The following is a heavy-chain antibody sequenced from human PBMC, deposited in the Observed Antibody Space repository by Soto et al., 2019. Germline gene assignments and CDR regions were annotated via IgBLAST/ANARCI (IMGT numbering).Heavy chain of an antibody. V-gene: IGHV3-33*01. CDR2: IWYDGSNK. CDR3: ARERVVGENWFDP. CDR1: GFTFSSYG. D-gene: IGHD2-2*01. J-gene: IGHJ5*02. Sequence: QVQLVESGGGVVQPGRSLRLSCAASGFTFSSYGMHWVRQAPGKGLEWVAVIWYDGSNKYYADSVKGRFTISRDNSKNTLYLQMNSLRAEDMAVYYCARERVVGENWFDPWGQGTLVTVSS.